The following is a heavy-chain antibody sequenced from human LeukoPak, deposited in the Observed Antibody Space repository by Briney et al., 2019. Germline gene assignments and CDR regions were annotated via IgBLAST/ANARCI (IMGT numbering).Heavy chain of an antibody. CDR1: GFSFDDYG. Sequence: GGSLRLSCAASGFSFDDYGMSWVRQVPGKGLEWVSSISSSSSYIYYADSVKGRFTISRDNAKNSLYLQMNSLRAEDTAVYYCARVVDGGYFDYWGQGTLVTVSS. V-gene: IGHV3-21*01. CDR2: ISSSSSYI. D-gene: IGHD3-16*01. CDR3: ARVVDGGYFDY. J-gene: IGHJ4*02.